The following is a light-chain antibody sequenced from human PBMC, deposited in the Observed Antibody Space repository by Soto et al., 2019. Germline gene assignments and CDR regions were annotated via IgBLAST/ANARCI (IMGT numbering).Light chain of an antibody. V-gene: IGLV2-23*02. CDR3: CSDAGRSTYV. J-gene: IGLJ1*01. Sequence: QSALTQPASVSGSPGQSITISCTVGSYNFVSWYQQHSGKAPKVLIYEVSKRPSGVSDRFSGSKSGNTASLTISGLQAEDEADYYCCSDAGRSTYVFGTGTKVTVL. CDR2: EVS. CDR1: GSYNF.